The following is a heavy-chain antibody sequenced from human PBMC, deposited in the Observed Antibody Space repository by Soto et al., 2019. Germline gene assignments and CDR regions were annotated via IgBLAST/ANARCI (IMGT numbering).Heavy chain of an antibody. J-gene: IGHJ5*02. D-gene: IGHD6-13*01. CDR1: GGSISSSSYY. Sequence: QLQLQESGPGLVKPSETLSLTCTVSGGSISSSSYYWGWIRQPPGKGLEWIGSIYYSGSTYYNPPLKSRVTISVDTSKNQCPLKLSSVTAADTAVYYCAGSTSWFDPWGQGTLVTVSS. CDR2: IYYSGST. CDR3: AGSTSWFDP. V-gene: IGHV4-39*01.